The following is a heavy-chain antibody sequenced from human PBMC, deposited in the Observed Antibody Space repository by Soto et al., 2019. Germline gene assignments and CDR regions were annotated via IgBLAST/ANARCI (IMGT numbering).Heavy chain of an antibody. Sequence: PSETLSLTCTVSGDSISSGDYYWSWIRQPPGKGLEWIGCIYYSGNTYYNPSLKRRFSISVDTSKNQFSLKLSSVTAADTAVYYCARGPTAEKVDSWGQGILVTVSS. CDR3: ARGPTAEKVDS. J-gene: IGHJ4*02. CDR1: GDSISSGDYY. CDR2: IYYSGNT. V-gene: IGHV4-30-4*01.